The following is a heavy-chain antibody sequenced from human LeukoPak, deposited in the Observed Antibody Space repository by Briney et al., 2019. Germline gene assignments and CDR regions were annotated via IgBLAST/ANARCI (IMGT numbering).Heavy chain of an antibody. V-gene: IGHV4-39*07. CDR3: ARDRLRLLPAFDI. D-gene: IGHD6-19*01. J-gene: IGHJ3*02. Sequence: SETLSLTCTVSGGSIITTNYYWGWIRQPPGKGLEWIGSIYYSGNTYYKPSLKSRVTISVDTSKNQFSLKLTSVTAADTAVYYCARDRLRLLPAFDIWGQGTMVTVSS. CDR1: GGSIITTNYY. CDR2: IYYSGNT.